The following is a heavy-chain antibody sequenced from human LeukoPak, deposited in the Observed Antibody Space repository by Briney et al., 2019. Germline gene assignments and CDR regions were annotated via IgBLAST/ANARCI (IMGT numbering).Heavy chain of an antibody. D-gene: IGHD2-2*02. Sequence: GGSLRLSCAASGFTFSDYYMSWIRQAPGKGLEWVSYISSSGSTIYYADSVKGRFIISRDNAKNSLYLQMNSLRAEDTAVYYCARYCSSTSCYNDYYYYGMDVWGQGTTVTVSS. CDR1: GFTFSDYY. V-gene: IGHV3-11*01. J-gene: IGHJ6*02. CDR3: ARYCSSTSCYNDYYYYGMDV. CDR2: ISSSGSTI.